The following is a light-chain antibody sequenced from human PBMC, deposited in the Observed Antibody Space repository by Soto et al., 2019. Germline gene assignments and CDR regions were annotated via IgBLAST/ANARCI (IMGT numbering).Light chain of an antibody. Sequence: ELVLTQSPGTLSLSPGERAILSCRASQTFTNNYLAWYPQKPGQAPRLLIYGASNRATGIPDRFSGSGSGTDFTLIISGLEPEDSAVYYCQQYGSSPYTFGQGTKLEIK. V-gene: IGKV3-20*01. CDR3: QQYGSSPYT. J-gene: IGKJ2*01. CDR1: QTFTNNY. CDR2: GAS.